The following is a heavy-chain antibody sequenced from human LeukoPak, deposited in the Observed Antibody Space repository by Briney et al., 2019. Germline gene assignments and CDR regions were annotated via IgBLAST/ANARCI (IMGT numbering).Heavy chain of an antibody. CDR1: GFTFSSYW. CDR3: ARPYYYHMDV. CDR2: IKTDGSST. J-gene: IGHJ6*03. Sequence: AGGSLRLSCAASGFTFSSYWMYWVRQAPGKGLVWVSRIKTDGSSTTYADSVKGRFTISRDNAKDTLYLQMNSLRAEDTAVYYCARPYYYHMDVWGKGTTVTVSS. V-gene: IGHV3-74*01.